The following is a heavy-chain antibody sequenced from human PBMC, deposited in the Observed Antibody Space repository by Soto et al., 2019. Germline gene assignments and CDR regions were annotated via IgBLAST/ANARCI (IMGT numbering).Heavy chain of an antibody. D-gene: IGHD6-13*01. CDR2: TYYRSKWYN. CDR3: ARISYGSRTPYFHC. Sequence: SQTLSLTCAISGDSVSSNSVAWNWIRQSPSRGLEWLGRTYYRSKWYNDYAVSVKSRMTINPDTSKNQFSLQVKSVTPEDTAVYYWARISYGSRTPYFHCWGQGTLVTVSS. J-gene: IGHJ4*02. CDR1: GDSVSSNSVA. V-gene: IGHV6-1*01.